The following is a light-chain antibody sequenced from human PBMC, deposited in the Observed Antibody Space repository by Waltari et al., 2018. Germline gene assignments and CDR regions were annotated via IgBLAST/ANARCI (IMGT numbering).Light chain of an antibody. Sequence: QSVLTQPPSMSGTPGQRVTISCSGSSSNIERNTVNRSQQVPGTAPKVLLYRNNQRPSGVPDRFSGSKSGTSASLAISGLQSEDEADYHCAAWDDSLGGPVFGGGTTLTVL. CDR3: AAWDDSLGGPV. V-gene: IGLV1-44*01. CDR2: RNN. J-gene: IGLJ2*01. CDR1: SSNIERNT.